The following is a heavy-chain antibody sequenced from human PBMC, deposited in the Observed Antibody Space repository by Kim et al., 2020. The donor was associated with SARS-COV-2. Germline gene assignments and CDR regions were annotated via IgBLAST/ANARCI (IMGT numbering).Heavy chain of an antibody. CDR1: GFTFSSYS. CDR3: VLSYCSGGSCYRFDY. D-gene: IGHD2-15*01. Sequence: GGSLRLSCAASGFTFSSYSMNWVRQAPGKGLEWVSSISSSSSYIYYADSVKGLFTISRDNAKNSLYLQMNSLRAEDTAVYYCVLSYCSGGSCYRFDYWGQGTLVTVSS. V-gene: IGHV3-21*01. J-gene: IGHJ4*02. CDR2: ISSSSSYI.